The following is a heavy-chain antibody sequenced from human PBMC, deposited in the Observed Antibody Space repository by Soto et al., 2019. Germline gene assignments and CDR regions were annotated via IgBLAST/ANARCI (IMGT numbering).Heavy chain of an antibody. CDR1: GDSVSSFY. J-gene: IGHJ4*01. Sequence: SETLSLTCIVSGDSVSSFYCSWIRQPPGKGLEWIGYMSYSGSTKYNTSLAGRVTMSVDTSRNQFSLKLNSVSAADTAVYYCAGADSTPYYFDYWGHGTLVT. CDR2: MSYSGST. V-gene: IGHV4-59*02. D-gene: IGHD2-2*01. CDR3: AGADSTPYYFDY.